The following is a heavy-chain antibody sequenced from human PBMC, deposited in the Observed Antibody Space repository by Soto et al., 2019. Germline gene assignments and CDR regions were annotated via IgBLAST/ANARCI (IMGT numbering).Heavy chain of an antibody. V-gene: IGHV1-69*02. Sequence: ASVKVSCKASGGTFSSYTISWVRQAPGQGLEWMGRIIPILGIANYVQKFQGRVTITADKSTSTAYMELSSLRSEDTAVYYCARGPSADYGGNRVFDYWGQGTLVTVSS. D-gene: IGHD4-17*01. CDR3: ARGPSADYGGNRVFDY. CDR1: GGTFSSYT. J-gene: IGHJ4*02. CDR2: IIPILGIA.